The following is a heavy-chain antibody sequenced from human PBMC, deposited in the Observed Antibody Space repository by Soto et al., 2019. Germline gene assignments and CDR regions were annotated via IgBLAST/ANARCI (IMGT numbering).Heavy chain of an antibody. CDR3: LNGDYY. D-gene: IGHD4-17*01. CDR2: INKDFNT. CDR1: GFTFSNHV. V-gene: IGHV3-48*01. J-gene: IGHJ4*02. Sequence: EEQLVESVGGLVQPGGSLRLSCAASGFTFSNHVMNWVRQAPGKGLEWVSSINKDFNTYYADSVKGRFTISRDNAKDSLYLQMNNLRPDDTAVYYCLNGDYYVGQGTLVTVSS.